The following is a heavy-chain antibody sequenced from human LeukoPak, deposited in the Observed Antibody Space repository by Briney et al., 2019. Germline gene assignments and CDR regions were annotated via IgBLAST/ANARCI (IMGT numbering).Heavy chain of an antibody. V-gene: IGHV3-53*05. D-gene: IGHD6-13*01. Sequence: GGSLRLSCAASGFTVSSNYMSWVRQAPVKGLEWVSLIYTGGSTYYADSVRGRFTISRDNSKNTLYLQMDSLRPEDTAIYYCARGFGKAAADVFGGYTMDVWGQGTTVTVSS. CDR2: IYTGGST. CDR3: ARGFGKAAADVFGGYTMDV. J-gene: IGHJ6*02. CDR1: GFTVSSNY.